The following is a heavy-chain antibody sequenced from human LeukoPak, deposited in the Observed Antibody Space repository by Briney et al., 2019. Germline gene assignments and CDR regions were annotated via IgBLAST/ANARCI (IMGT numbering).Heavy chain of an antibody. V-gene: IGHV4-59*01. Sequence: SETLSLTCTVAGASISSYHWSWIRQPPGKGLEWIGYIYYSGTTDYNPSLKSRVTISVDTSNNQFSLKVSSVTAADTAVYYCARSSGAYRSFDYWGQGTLVPVSS. CDR2: IYYSGTT. CDR3: ARSSGAYRSFDY. D-gene: IGHD1-26*01. CDR1: GASISSYH. J-gene: IGHJ4*02.